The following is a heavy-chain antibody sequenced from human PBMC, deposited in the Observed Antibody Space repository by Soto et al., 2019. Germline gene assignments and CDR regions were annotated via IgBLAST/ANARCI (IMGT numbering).Heavy chain of an antibody. D-gene: IGHD3-22*01. CDR1: GFSLSNPRMG. Sequence: SCPTLVNPTETLTLTCTVSGFSLSNPRMGVSWIRQPPGKALERLAHIFSNDEKSYSTSLKSRLTISRDTSKSQVVLTMTNMDPVDTATYYCARIQRISMIVVSKPYFDYWGQGALVTVSS. J-gene: IGHJ4*02. V-gene: IGHV2-26*01. CDR3: ARIQRISMIVVSKPYFDY. CDR2: IFSNDEK.